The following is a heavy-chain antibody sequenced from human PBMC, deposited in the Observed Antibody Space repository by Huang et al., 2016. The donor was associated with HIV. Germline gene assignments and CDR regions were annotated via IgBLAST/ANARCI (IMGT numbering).Heavy chain of an antibody. D-gene: IGHD6-13*01. Sequence: QVQLVESGGGVVQPGRSLRISCAASGFTFSSYGMHWVRQAPGKGLECVAGISYDGKTKYYADSVKGRFSSSRDNSKTTGYLQLNRLRVEDTAVYYCAKGGSAAAVLDFWGQGTLVTVSS. CDR3: AKGGSAAAVLDF. CDR1: GFTFSSYG. J-gene: IGHJ4*02. V-gene: IGHV3-30*18. CDR2: ISYDGKTK.